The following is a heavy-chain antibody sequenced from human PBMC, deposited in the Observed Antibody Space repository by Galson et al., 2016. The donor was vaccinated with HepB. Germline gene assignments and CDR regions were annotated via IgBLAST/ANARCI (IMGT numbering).Heavy chain of an antibody. CDR3: ARRRGYWHYFED. Sequence: SETLSLTCSVSGGSISSTSYYWGWIRQPPGKGLEWIGNIYYTGSTYYKPSLESRVTISIDTSKNRFSLNLSSVTAADTAVYYCARRRGYWHYFEDWGQGTLVTVSS. V-gene: IGHV4-39*01. D-gene: IGHD5-12*01. CDR1: GGSISSTSYY. J-gene: IGHJ4*02. CDR2: IYYTGST.